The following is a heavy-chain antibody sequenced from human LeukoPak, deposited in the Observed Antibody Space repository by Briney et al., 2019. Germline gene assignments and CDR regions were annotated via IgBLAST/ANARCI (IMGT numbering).Heavy chain of an antibody. V-gene: IGHV5-51*01. Sequence: GESLKISCKGSGYSFTSYWIGWVRQMPGKGLEWMGIIYPGDSDTRYSPSFRGQVTISADKSISTAYLQWSSLKASDTAMYYCATSTKSIAVAYYFDYWGQGTLVTVSS. CDR2: IYPGDSDT. D-gene: IGHD6-19*01. CDR1: GYSFTSYW. J-gene: IGHJ4*02. CDR3: ATSTKSIAVAYYFDY.